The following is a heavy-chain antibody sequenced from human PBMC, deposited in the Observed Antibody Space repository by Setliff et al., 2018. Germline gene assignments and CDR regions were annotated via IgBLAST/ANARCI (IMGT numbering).Heavy chain of an antibody. D-gene: IGHD1-1*01. J-gene: IGHJ4*02. CDR2: IYTSWST. Sequence: SSETLSLTCNVSGGSISSRTYYWSWIRQPAGKGLEWIGHIYTSWSTNYNPSLKSRVTMSVDTTKNQFSLKLRSVTAADTAVYYCARTGTYRYFDYWGQGALVTVSS. V-gene: IGHV4-61*09. CDR1: GGSISSRTYY. CDR3: ARTGTYRYFDY.